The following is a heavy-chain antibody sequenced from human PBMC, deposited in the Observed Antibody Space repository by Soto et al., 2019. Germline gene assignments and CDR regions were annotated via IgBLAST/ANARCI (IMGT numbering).Heavy chain of an antibody. V-gene: IGHV4-30-2*01. Sequence: PSETLSLTCAVSGGSVSRGGYSWNWVRQPPGKALEWIGHIYHSGTTDYNPSLKSRVTISIDRSKNQFTLYLNSVTAADSAMYYCASKRNYFYGCSGGRCFNWFDPWGQGTLVTVSS. CDR1: GGSVSRGGYS. D-gene: IGHD2-15*01. CDR2: IYHSGTT. CDR3: ASKRNYFYGCSGGRCFNWFDP. J-gene: IGHJ5*02.